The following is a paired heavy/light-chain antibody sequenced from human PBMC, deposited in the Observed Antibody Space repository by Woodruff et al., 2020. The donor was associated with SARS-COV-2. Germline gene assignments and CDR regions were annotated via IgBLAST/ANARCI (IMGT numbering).Heavy chain of an antibody. Sequence: QVQLVQSGAEVKKPGASVKVSCKASGYTFTRYYIHWVRQAPGQGLEWMAIIDPKGGGTNYAHKFQDRVTMTRDTSTNTVYMELSSLTSEDTAVYYCARPGKDNTGYYYSHNWFDSWGQGTLVTVSS. J-gene: IGHJ5*01. V-gene: IGHV1-46*01. CDR1: GYTFTRYY. D-gene: IGHD3-22*01. CDR3: ARPGKDNTGYYYSHNWFDS. CDR2: IDPKGGGT.
Light chain of an antibody. J-gene: IGLJ2*01. CDR3: CSYGGTGGTTTLTDVI. CDR2: EDT. V-gene: IGLV2-23*01. CDR1: SSDVGTFKF. Sequence: QSALTQPASVSGSPGQSLTIPCTGTSSDVGTFKFVSWYQQRPGKTPKLMIYEDTKRPSGVSDRFSGSKSGNTASLTISGLQGEDEGDYYCCSYGGTGGTTTLTDVIFGGGTKVTVL.